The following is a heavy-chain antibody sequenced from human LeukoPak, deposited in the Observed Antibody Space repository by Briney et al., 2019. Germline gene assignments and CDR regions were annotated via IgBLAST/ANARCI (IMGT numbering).Heavy chain of an antibody. J-gene: IGHJ4*02. V-gene: IGHV4-39*07. CDR2: MYLSGTT. CDR1: GGSISSSFYY. Sequence: SETLSLTCTVSGGSISSSFYYWGWIRQPPGKGLEWIGEMYLSGTTHSNPSVKSRVTISIDKSKNQFFLNLSSVTAADTAVYYCAGLVGRYSSGLYYYYFDYWGQGTLVTVS. CDR3: AGLVGRYSSGLYYYYFDY. D-gene: IGHD3-22*01.